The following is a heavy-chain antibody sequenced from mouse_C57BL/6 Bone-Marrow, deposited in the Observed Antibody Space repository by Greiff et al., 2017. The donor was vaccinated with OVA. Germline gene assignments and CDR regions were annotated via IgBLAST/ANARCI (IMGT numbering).Heavy chain of an antibody. V-gene: IGHV1-50*01. D-gene: IGHD1-1*01. CDR2: IDPSDSYT. CDR1: GYTFTSYW. J-gene: IGHJ2*01. Sequence: QVQLKQPGAELVKPGASVKLSCKASGYTFTSYWMQWVKQRPGQGLEWIGEIDPSDSYTNYNQQFKGQATLTVDTSSLTAYMKLSSLTAEDSAVYYCARGFTTVPHGYWGQGTTLTVSS. CDR3: ARGFTTVPHGY.